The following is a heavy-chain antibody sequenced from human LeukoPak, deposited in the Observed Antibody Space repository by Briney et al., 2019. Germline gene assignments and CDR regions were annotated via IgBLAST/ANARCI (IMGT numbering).Heavy chain of an antibody. CDR1: GFTVSSNY. V-gene: IGHV3-66*01. Sequence: GGSLRLSCAASGFTVSSNYMSWVRQAPGKGLEWVSVIYSGGSTYYADSVKGRFTISRDNSKNTLYLQMNSLRAEDTAVYYCARWELHGFVFDYWGQGTLVTVSS. J-gene: IGHJ4*02. CDR3: ARWELHGFVFDY. CDR2: IYSGGST. D-gene: IGHD1-26*01.